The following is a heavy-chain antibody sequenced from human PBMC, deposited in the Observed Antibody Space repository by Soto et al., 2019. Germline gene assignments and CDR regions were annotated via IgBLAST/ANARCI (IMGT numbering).Heavy chain of an antibody. J-gene: IGHJ5*02. V-gene: IGHV1-69*12. Sequence: QVQLVQSGAEVRKPGSSVKVSCKASGGTFSNSAITWVRQAPGQGLEWVGGIIPIFGSTNYAQKFQGRVTITADESTSTAYMELSSLPSEDTAGYYCARDGELRSDFWSGPLGGGWFDPWGQGTLVTVSS. CDR1: GGTFSNSA. CDR3: ARDGELRSDFWSGPLGGGWFDP. D-gene: IGHD3-3*01. CDR2: IIPIFGST.